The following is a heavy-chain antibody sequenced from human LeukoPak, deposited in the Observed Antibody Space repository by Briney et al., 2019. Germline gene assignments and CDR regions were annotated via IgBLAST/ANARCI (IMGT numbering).Heavy chain of an antibody. CDR3: ARGYDSSGYYHSDFDY. J-gene: IGHJ4*02. CDR2: IIPIFGIA. CDR1: GGTFSSYA. D-gene: IGHD3-22*01. V-gene: IGHV1-69*04. Sequence: ASVKVSCKASGGTFSSYAISWVRQAPGQGLEWMGRIIPIFGIANYAQKFQGRVTITADKSTSTAYMELSSLRSEDTAVYYCARGYDSSGYYHSDFDYWGQGTLVTVPS.